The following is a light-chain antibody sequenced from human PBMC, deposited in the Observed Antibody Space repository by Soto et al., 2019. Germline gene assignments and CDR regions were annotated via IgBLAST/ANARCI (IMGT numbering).Light chain of an antibody. CDR2: EVS. CDR1: SSDVGGYNY. CDR3: SSYAGSNNFEV. Sequence: QSALTQPPSASGSPGQSVTISCTGTSSDVGGYNYVSWYQQHPGKAPKLMIYEVSKRPSGVPDRFSGSKSGNTASLTVSGLQAKDEADYYCSSYAGSNNFEVFGGGTKLTVL. J-gene: IGLJ3*02. V-gene: IGLV2-8*01.